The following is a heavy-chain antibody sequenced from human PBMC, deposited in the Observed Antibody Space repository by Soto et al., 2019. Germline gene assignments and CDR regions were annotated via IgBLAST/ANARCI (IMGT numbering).Heavy chain of an antibody. CDR2: ISSSSSTI. V-gene: IGHV3-48*02. Sequence: GSLRLSCAASGFTFSSYSMNWVRQAPGKGLEWVSYISSSSSTIYYADSVKGRFTISRDNAKNSLYLQMNSLRDEDTAVYYCARASSRVHYYYGMDVWGQGTTVTVSS. CDR1: GFTFSSYS. CDR3: ARASSRVHYYYGMDV. J-gene: IGHJ6*02. D-gene: IGHD6-13*01.